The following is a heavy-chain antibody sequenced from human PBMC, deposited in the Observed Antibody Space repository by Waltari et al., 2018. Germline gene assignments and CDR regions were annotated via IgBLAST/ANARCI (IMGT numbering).Heavy chain of an antibody. J-gene: IGHJ4*02. CDR3: ARAPDIVVVVAARGAFDY. D-gene: IGHD2-15*01. CDR1: GGSFGGYY. V-gene: IGHV4-34*01. Sequence: QVQLQQWGAGLLKPSETLSLTCAVYGGSFGGYYWSWFRQPPGKGLEWIGEINHSGSTNYNPSLKSRVTISVDTSKNQFALKLSSVTAADTAVYYCARAPDIVVVVAARGAFDYWGQGTLVTVSS. CDR2: INHSGST.